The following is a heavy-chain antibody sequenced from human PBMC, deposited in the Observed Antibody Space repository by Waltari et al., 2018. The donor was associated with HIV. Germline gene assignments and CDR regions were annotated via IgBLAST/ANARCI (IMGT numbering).Heavy chain of an antibody. D-gene: IGHD6-19*01. CDR2: VNYRGDT. J-gene: IGHJ6*02. CDR3: ARAYNSGPTPHNYYYYGIDV. V-gene: IGHV4-34*01. CDR1: GGSFKGYF. Sequence: VRLDQWGSGLLNPSQTLSLTCAVYGGSFKGYFWNWVRRTPGRGLEWIGDVNYRGDTNYNPELRDRASLSSDTSKNQFSLRLTSLTAADSATYYCARAYNSGPTPHNYYYYGIDVWGRGTTVIVSS.